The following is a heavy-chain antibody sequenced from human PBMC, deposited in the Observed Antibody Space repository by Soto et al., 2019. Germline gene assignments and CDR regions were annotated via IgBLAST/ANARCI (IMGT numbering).Heavy chain of an antibody. J-gene: IGHJ4*02. CDR3: ARESIGCGGDCLDY. Sequence: QPGGSLRLSCAVSGFTFSNYEWNWVRQAPGKGLEWISYIGTSGDAMFYADSVKGRFAVSRDNTMNSLYLQMNSLRAEDTAAYYCARESIGCGGDCLDYWGQGTLVTVSS. CDR2: IGTSGDAM. CDR1: GFTFSNYE. D-gene: IGHD2-21*01. V-gene: IGHV3-48*03.